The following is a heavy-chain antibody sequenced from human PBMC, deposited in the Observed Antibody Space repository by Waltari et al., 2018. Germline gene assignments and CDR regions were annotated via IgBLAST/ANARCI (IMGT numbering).Heavy chain of an antibody. CDR3: ARDERGGSASYGARDYFAY. CDR2: ISGSGGST. Sequence: EVQLLESGGGLVQPGGSLRLSCAASGFTFSSYAMSWVRQAPGKGLEWVSAISGSGGSTYYADSVKGRFTISRDNSKNTLYLQINSLRAEDTAVYYCARDERGGSASYGARDYFAYWGQGTLVTVSS. J-gene: IGHJ4*02. D-gene: IGHD1-26*01. CDR1: GFTFSSYA. V-gene: IGHV3-23*01.